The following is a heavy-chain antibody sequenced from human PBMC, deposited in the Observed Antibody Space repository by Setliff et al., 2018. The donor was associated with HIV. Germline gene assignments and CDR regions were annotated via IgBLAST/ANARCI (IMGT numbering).Heavy chain of an antibody. CDR1: GYTFPSYA. J-gene: IGHJ5*02. V-gene: IGHV1-3*01. D-gene: IGHD3-22*01. CDR2: INAGNGNT. CDR3: AREALAWYHYVSSGYSNWFDP. Sequence: ASVKVSCKASGYTFPSYAMHWVRQAPGQRLEWMGWINAGNGNTKYSQKFQGRVTITTDTSTSTAYMALRSLRSDDTAVYYCAREALAWYHYVSSGYSNWFDPWGQGTLVTVSS.